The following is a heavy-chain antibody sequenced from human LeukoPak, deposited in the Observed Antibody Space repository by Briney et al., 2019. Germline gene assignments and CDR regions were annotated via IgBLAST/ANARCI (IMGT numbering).Heavy chain of an antibody. D-gene: IGHD1-14*01. V-gene: IGHV3-74*01. Sequence: QIGGSLRLSCAASGFTFSSYWMHWVRQAPGKGLVWVSRINTDGSSTSYADSVKGRFTISRDNAKNTLYLQMNSLRAEDTAVYYCARRDNGLYFDYWGQGTLVTVSS. CDR1: GFTFSSYW. CDR3: ARRDNGLYFDY. J-gene: IGHJ4*02. CDR2: INTDGSST.